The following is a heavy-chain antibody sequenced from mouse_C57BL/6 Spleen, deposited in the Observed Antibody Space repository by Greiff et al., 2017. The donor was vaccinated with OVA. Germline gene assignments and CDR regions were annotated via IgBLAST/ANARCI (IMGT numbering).Heavy chain of an antibody. J-gene: IGHJ1*03. V-gene: IGHV1-80*01. D-gene: IGHD1-1*01. CDR3: ARLLRYHWYFDV. CDR2: IYPGDGDT. Sequence: VQVVESGAELVKPGASVKISCKASGYAFSSYWMNWVKQRPGKGLEWIGQIYPGDGDTNYNGKFKGKATLTADKSSSTAYMQLSSLTSEDSAVYFCARLLRYHWYFDVWGTGTTVTVSS. CDR1: GYAFSSYW.